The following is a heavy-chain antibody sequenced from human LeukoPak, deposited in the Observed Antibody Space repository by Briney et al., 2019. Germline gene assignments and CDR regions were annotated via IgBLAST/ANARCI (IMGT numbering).Heavy chain of an antibody. V-gene: IGHV1-2*02. D-gene: IGHD5-24*01. CDR1: GYTFTGYY. CDR2: INPNSGGT. Sequence: ASVKVSCKASGYTFTGYYMHWVRQAPGQGLEWMGWINPNSGGTNYAQKFQGRVTMTRDTSISTAYMELSSVTAADTAVYYCARHGRKNWFDPWGQGTLVTVSS. J-gene: IGHJ5*02. CDR3: ARHGRKNWFDP.